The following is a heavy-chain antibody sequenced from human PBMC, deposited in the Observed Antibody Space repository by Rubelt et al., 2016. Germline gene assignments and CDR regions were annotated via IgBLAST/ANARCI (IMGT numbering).Heavy chain of an antibody. V-gene: IGHV3-64D*06. Sequence: QLVESGGGLVQPGGSLRLSCSASGFTFSSCAMYWVRQAPGKGLEYVSGVSSNGGSTYYADSVKGRFTTSRDNSKNTLYLQMSSLRAEDTAVYYCAKDRARIPPGDTDYWGQGTLVTVSS. D-gene: IGHD2-2*02. CDR1: GFTFSSCA. CDR3: AKDRARIPPGDTDY. CDR2: VSSNGGST. J-gene: IGHJ4*02.